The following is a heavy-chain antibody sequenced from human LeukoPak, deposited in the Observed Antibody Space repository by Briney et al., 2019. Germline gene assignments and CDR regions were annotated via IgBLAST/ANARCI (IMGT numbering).Heavy chain of an antibody. CDR2: VYYSGST. Sequence: SETLSLTCTVSGASISSSAHYWGWIRQPPGGGLEWIGSVYYSGSTYYNPSLKSRVTISVDRSKNQFSLKLSSVTAADTAVYFCASPRGDDSGGSYTWYFHHWGQGILVTLSS. CDR1: GASISSSAHY. CDR3: ASPRGDDSGGSYTWYFHH. D-gene: IGHD3-22*01. J-gene: IGHJ1*01. V-gene: IGHV4-39*07.